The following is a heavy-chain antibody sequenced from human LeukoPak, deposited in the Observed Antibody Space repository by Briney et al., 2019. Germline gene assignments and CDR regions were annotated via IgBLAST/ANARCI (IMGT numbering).Heavy chain of an antibody. Sequence: PSETLSLTCTVSGGSISSYYWSWIRQPPGKGLEWIGYIYYSGSTNYNPSLKSRVTISVDTSKNQFSLKLSSVTAADTAVYYCARDGRSSWEVSYAFDIWGQGTMVTVFS. J-gene: IGHJ3*02. CDR2: IYYSGST. CDR3: ARDGRSSWEVSYAFDI. CDR1: GGSISSYY. V-gene: IGHV4-59*01. D-gene: IGHD6-13*01.